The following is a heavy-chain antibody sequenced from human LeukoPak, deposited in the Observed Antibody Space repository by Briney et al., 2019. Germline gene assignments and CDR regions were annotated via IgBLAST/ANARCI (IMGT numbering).Heavy chain of an antibody. CDR1: GFTFDDYA. J-gene: IGHJ4*02. Sequence: PGGSLRLSCAASGFTFDDYAMHWVRQAPGKGLEWVSGISWNSGSIGYADSVKGRFTISRDNAKNSLYLQMNSLRAEDTAVYYCASELGYCSSTSCSSAPDYWGQGTLVTVSS. CDR2: ISWNSGSI. D-gene: IGHD2-2*01. CDR3: ASELGYCSSTSCSSAPDY. V-gene: IGHV3-9*01.